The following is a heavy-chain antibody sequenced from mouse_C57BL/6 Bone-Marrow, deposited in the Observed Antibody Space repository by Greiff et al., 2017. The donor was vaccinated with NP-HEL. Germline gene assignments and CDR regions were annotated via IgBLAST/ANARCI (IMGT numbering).Heavy chain of an antibody. J-gene: IGHJ4*01. CDR1: GYTFTSYW. Sequence: VKLQQPGAELVRPGTSVKLSCKASGYTFTSYWMHWVKQRPGQGLEWIGVIDPSDSYTNYNQKFKGKATLTVDTSSGTAYMQLSSLTSEDSAVYYCARRLLRYLYAMDYWGQGTSVTVSS. D-gene: IGHD1-1*01. CDR2: IDPSDSYT. CDR3: ARRLLRYLYAMDY. V-gene: IGHV1-59*01.